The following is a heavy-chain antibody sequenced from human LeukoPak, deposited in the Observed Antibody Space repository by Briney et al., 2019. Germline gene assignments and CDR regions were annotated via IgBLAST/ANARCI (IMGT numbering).Heavy chain of an antibody. CDR2: IYYSGST. CDR1: GGSISSSSYY. CDR3: ARDQGRWLIRTFDY. D-gene: IGHD6-19*01. V-gene: IGHV4-39*07. Sequence: SETLSLTCTVSGGSISSSSYYWGWIRQPPGKGLEWIGSIYYSGSTYYNPSLKSRVTISVDTSKNQFSLKLSSVTAADTAVYYCARDQGRWLIRTFDYWGQGTLVTVSS. J-gene: IGHJ4*02.